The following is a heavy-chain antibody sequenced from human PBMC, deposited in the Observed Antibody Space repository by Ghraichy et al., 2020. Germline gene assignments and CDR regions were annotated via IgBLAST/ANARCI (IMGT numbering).Heavy chain of an antibody. J-gene: IGHJ6*02. CDR2: MNPNSGNT. D-gene: IGHD3-3*01. CDR1: GYTFTSYD. Sequence: ASVKVSCKASGYTFTSYDINWVRQATGQGLEWMGWMNPNSGNTGYAQKFQGRVTMTRNTSISTAYMELSSLRSEDTAVYYCARGGNYDFWSGYYRSYYYYGMDVWGQGTTVTVSS. CDR3: ARGGNYDFWSGYYRSYYYYGMDV. V-gene: IGHV1-8*01.